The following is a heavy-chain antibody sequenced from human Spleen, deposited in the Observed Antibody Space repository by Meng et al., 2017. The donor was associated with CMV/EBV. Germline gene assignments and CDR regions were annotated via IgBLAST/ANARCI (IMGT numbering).Heavy chain of an antibody. CDR2: ISWDGGTR. V-gene: IGHV3-43*01. Sequence: GGSLRLSCGASGFNFRDYTMQWVRQAPGKGPEWVSLISWDGGTRYYGDSVKGRFTISRDNAKNSLYLQMDNLGTEDTALYYCVRDRNYGVYLGSDYWGQGTLVTVSS. CDR3: VRDRNYGVYLGSDY. CDR1: GFNFRDYT. J-gene: IGHJ4*02. D-gene: IGHD4-17*01.